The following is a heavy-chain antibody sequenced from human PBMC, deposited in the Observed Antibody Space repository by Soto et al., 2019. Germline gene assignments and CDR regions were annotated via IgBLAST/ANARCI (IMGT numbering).Heavy chain of an antibody. CDR3: ARDRITVSGYGVDV. V-gene: IGHV1-18*01. Sequence: ASVKVSCKASGYTFTNYGISWVRRAPGQGLEWMGWISAYNGNTNYAQKLQGRVTMTTDTSTSTAYMELRSLRSDDTAVYYCARDRITVSGYGVDVWGQGTTVTVSS. J-gene: IGHJ6*02. CDR2: ISAYNGNT. CDR1: GYTFTNYG. D-gene: IGHD3-3*01.